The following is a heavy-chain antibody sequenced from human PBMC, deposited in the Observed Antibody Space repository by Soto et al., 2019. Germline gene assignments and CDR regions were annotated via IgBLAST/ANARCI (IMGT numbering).Heavy chain of an antibody. J-gene: IGHJ4*02. V-gene: IGHV4-39*01. D-gene: IGHD2-15*01. CDR1: SGSISGTSYY. CDR3: ARLRSYCSGGSCYYYFDY. Sequence: SETLSLTCTVSSGSISGTSYYWGWIRQPPGKGLEWIGNIYYNGNTYYNPSLKSRVTISVDTSKNQFSLKLSSVTAADTAVYYCARLRSYCSGGSCYYYFDYWGQGTLVTVSS. CDR2: IYYNGNT.